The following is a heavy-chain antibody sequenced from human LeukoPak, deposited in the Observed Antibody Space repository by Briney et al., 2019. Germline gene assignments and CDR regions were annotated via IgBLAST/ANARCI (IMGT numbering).Heavy chain of an antibody. Sequence: PSETLSLTCSVSGGSISNYFWSWIRQPAGRGLEWIGRVYASGTTNYNPSLQSRVAMSLDTSKNQFSLNLSSVTAADTAVYFCSRSRGRGYGDSWGQGTLVTVSS. CDR1: GGSISNYF. V-gene: IGHV4-4*07. CDR2: VYASGTT. J-gene: IGHJ4*02. D-gene: IGHD6-25*01. CDR3: SRSRGRGYGDS.